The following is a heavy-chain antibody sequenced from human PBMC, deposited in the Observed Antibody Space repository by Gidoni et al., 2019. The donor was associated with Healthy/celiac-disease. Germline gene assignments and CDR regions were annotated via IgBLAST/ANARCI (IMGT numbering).Heavy chain of an antibody. J-gene: IGHJ3*02. Sequence: QVQLQQWGAGLLKPSETLSLTCAVYGGSFSGYYWSWIRQPPGKGLEWIGEINHSGSTNYNPSLKSRVTISVDTSKNQFPLKMSSGAAAETAVYYCARARFRGAFDIWGQGTMVTVSS. V-gene: IGHV4-34*01. CDR1: GGSFSGYY. CDR3: ARARFRGAFDI. CDR2: INHSGST.